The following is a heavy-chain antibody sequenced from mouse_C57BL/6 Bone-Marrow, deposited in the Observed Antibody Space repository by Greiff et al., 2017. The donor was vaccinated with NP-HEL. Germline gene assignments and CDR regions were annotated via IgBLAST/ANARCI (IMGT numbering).Heavy chain of an antibody. V-gene: IGHV5-4*01. CDR3: AREGVTTSWFAY. CDR2: ISDGGSYT. CDR1: GFTFSSYA. Sequence: DVKLVESGGGLVKPGGSLKLSCAASGFTFSSYAMSWVRQTPEKRLEWVATISDGGSYTYYPDNVKGRFTISRDNAKNNLYLQMSHLKSEDTAMYYCAREGVTTSWFAYWGQGTLVTVSA. J-gene: IGHJ3*01. D-gene: IGHD2-2*01.